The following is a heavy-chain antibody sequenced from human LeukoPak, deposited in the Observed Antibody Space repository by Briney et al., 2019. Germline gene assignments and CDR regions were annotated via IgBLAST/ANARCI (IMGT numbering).Heavy chain of an antibody. J-gene: IGHJ4*02. CDR2: IYPGDSDT. Sequence: GESLKISCKGSGYSFTSYWIGWVRQMPGKGLEWMGIIYPGDSDTRYSPSFQGQVTISADKSISTAYLQWSSLKASDTAMYYCARTYYYDSSGYYYGDYWGRGTLVTVSS. CDR1: GYSFTSYW. D-gene: IGHD3-22*01. V-gene: IGHV5-51*01. CDR3: ARTYYYDSSGYYYGDY.